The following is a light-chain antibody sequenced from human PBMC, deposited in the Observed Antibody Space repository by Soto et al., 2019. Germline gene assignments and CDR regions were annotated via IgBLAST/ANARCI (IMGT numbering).Light chain of an antibody. Sequence: AIQMTQSPSSLSASVGDRVTITCRASQGIRNDLGWYQKKPGKAPKLLIYAASSLQSGVPSRFSGSGSGTDFNLTISSLQTEDFATYECLQEYNYPWTFGQGTKVDTK. V-gene: IGKV1-6*01. CDR1: QGIRND. CDR2: AAS. CDR3: LQEYNYPWT. J-gene: IGKJ1*01.